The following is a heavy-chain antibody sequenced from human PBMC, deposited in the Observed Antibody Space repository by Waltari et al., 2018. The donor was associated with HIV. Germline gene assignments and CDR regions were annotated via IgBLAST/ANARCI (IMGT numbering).Heavy chain of an antibody. D-gene: IGHD2-15*01. CDR3: VRGPPCSGGSCYSLFDY. CDR2: VKPGNDNT. V-gene: IGHV1-3*01. Sequence: QVQLVQSGAEVKKPGGSVTISCEASGYNFSSYGIHWVRQAPGQRLQWMAWVKPGNDNTKYSRIFQARVTVTRDTSANTAYMALSSLRYEDTGLYYCVRGPPCSGGSCYSLFDYWGQGTLVSVSS. J-gene: IGHJ4*02. CDR1: GYNFSSYG.